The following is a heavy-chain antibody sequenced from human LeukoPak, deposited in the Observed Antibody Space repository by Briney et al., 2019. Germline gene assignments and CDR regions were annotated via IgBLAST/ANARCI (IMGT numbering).Heavy chain of an antibody. CDR1: GGTFSSYA. CDR2: INPNSGGT. J-gene: IGHJ4*02. V-gene: IGHV1-2*02. D-gene: IGHD5-24*01. Sequence: GASVKVSCKASGGTFSSYAISWVRQAPGQGLEWMGWINPNSGGTNYAQKFQGRVTMTRDTSISTAYMELSRLRSDDTAVYYCARVRDGYNGFDYWGQGTLVTVSS. CDR3: ARVRDGYNGFDY.